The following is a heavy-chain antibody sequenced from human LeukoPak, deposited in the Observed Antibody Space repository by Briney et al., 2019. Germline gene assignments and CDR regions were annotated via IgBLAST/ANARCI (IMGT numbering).Heavy chain of an antibody. Sequence: GGSLRLSCAASGFTFSHYWMSWVRQAPGKGLEWVANIRQDGSEKNYVDSVKGRFTISRDNAKNSLYLQMNILRAEDTAVYYCARDLYASGSYDYWGQGTLVTVSS. V-gene: IGHV3-7*04. CDR3: ARDLYASGSYDY. CDR1: GFTFSHYW. D-gene: IGHD3-10*01. CDR2: IRQDGSEK. J-gene: IGHJ4*02.